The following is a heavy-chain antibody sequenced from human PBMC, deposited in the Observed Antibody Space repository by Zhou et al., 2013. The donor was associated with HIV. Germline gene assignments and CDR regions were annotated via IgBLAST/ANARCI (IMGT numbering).Heavy chain of an antibody. D-gene: IGHD2-2*01. CDR2: INPSGGST. CDR3: ARGGVVVVPAAIRGWYFDL. J-gene: IGHJ2*01. Sequence: QVQLVQSGAEVKKPGASVKVSCKASGYTFTSYYMHWVRQAPGQGLEWMGIINPSGGSTSYAQKFQGRVTMTRDTSTSTVYMELSSLRSEDTAVYYCARGGVVVVPAAIRGWYFDLWGLAPWSLSPQ. V-gene: IGHV1-46*03. CDR1: GYTFTSYY.